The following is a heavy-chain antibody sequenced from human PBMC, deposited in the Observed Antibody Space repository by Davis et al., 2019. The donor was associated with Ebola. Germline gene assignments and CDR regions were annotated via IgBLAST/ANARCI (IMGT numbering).Heavy chain of an antibody. J-gene: IGHJ4*02. CDR1: GGTFSSYA. V-gene: IGHV1-69*04. Sequence: SVKVSCKASGGTFSSYAISWVRQAPGQGLEWMGRIIPIFGIANYAQKFQGRVTITADKSTSTAYMELSSLRSEDTAVYYCARGRYCSSTSCSFDYWGQGTLVTVSS. CDR2: IIPIFGIA. CDR3: ARGRYCSSTSCSFDY. D-gene: IGHD2-2*01.